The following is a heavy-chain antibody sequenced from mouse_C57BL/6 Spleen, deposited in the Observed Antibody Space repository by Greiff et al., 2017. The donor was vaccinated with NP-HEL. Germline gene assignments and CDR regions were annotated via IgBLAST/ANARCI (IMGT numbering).Heavy chain of an antibody. V-gene: IGHV1-85*01. CDR1: GYTFTSYN. CDR2: IYPRDGST. Sequence: VQLQQSGPELVKPGASVKLSCKASGYTFTSYNINWVKQRPGQGLEWIGWIYPRDGSTSYNEKFKGKATLTVDTSSSTAYMELHSLTSEDSAVYFCARWDYGSSYAMDYWGQGTSVTVSS. J-gene: IGHJ4*01. D-gene: IGHD1-1*01. CDR3: ARWDYGSSYAMDY.